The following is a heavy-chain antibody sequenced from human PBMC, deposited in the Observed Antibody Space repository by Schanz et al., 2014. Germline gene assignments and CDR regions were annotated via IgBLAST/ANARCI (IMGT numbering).Heavy chain of an antibody. V-gene: IGHV3-48*01. J-gene: IGHJ4*02. Sequence: VQLVESGGDLVKPGGSLRLSCEASGFTFSNYGMNWVRQAPEKGLEWVSYISSSSGTIYYADSVKGRFTISRDNAKNLLYLQMNGLRAEDTAVYFCARDQSPYTNSSDVRYFDYWGQGSLVTVSS. CDR1: GFTFSNYG. D-gene: IGHD6-6*01. CDR2: ISSSSGTI. CDR3: ARDQSPYTNSSDVRYFDY.